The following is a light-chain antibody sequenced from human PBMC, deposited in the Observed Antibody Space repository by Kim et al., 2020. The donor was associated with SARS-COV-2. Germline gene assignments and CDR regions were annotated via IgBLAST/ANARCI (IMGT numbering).Light chain of an antibody. V-gene: IGLV1-40*01. CDR2: AFS. CDR1: SSNIGAGYD. CDR3: QSYDTSLIGSYV. J-gene: IGLJ1*01. Sequence: RFTISCTGSSSNIGAGYDVLWYHQLPGTAPNVLFYAFSNRPSGFPVRFSGSKSGTSASLSITGLQAEDEADYYCQSYDTSLIGSYVFGSGTKVTVL.